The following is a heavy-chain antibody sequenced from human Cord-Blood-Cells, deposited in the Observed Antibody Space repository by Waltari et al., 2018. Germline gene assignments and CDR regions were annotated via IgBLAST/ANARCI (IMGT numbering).Heavy chain of an antibody. D-gene: IGHD1-26*01. J-gene: IGHJ6*02. CDR3: ARVRRELHPYYGMDV. CDR1: GGSISSSNW. V-gene: IGHV4-4*02. Sequence: QVQLQESGPGLVKPSGTLSLTCAVSGGSISSSNWWSWVRQPPGKGLEWIGEIYHSGSTNHNPALKSRVTISVDKSKNQFSLELSSVTAADTAVYYCARVRRELHPYYGMDVWGQGTTVTVSS. CDR2: IYHSGST.